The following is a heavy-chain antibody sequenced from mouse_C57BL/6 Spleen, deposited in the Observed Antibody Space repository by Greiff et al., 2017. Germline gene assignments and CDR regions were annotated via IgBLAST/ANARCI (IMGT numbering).Heavy chain of an antibody. V-gene: IGHV1-69*01. CDR3: AIPYGNCGNHWYFDV. Sequence: QVQLQQSGAELVMPGASVKLSCKASGYTFTSYWMHWVKQRPGQGLEWIGEIDPSDSYTNYNQKFKGKSTLTVDKSSSTAYMQLSSLTSEDSAVYYCAIPYGNCGNHWYFDVWGTGTTVTVSS. CDR2: IDPSDSYT. D-gene: IGHD2-1*01. J-gene: IGHJ1*03. CDR1: GYTFTSYW.